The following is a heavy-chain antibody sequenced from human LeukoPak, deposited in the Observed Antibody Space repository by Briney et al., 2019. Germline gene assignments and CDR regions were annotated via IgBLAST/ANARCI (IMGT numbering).Heavy chain of an antibody. Sequence: PGGSLRLSCEASGFTFSSYAMSWVRQAPGKGLEWVSAISGSGGSTYYADSVKGRFTISRDNSKNTLYLQMNSLRAEDTAVYYCAKGTYYDFWSGYYTDAFDIWGQGTMVTVSS. D-gene: IGHD3-3*01. V-gene: IGHV3-23*01. J-gene: IGHJ3*02. CDR3: AKGTYYDFWSGYYTDAFDI. CDR1: GFTFSSYA. CDR2: ISGSGGST.